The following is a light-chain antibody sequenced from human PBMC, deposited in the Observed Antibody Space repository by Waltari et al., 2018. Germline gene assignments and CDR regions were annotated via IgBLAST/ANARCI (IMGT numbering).Light chain of an antibody. Sequence: EIVMTPSPATLSVSPGERATLSCRASQSISSNLAWYQQKPGQAPRLLIYGASTRATGIPARFSGSGSGTEFTLTISSLQSEDFAVYYCQQFDNWPITFGQGTRLDIK. CDR1: QSISSN. CDR2: GAS. J-gene: IGKJ5*01. CDR3: QQFDNWPIT. V-gene: IGKV3-15*01.